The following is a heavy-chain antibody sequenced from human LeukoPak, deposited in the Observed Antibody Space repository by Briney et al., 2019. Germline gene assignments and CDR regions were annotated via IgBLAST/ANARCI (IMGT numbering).Heavy chain of an antibody. V-gene: IGHV1-2*04. Sequence: ASVKVSCKASGYTFTGYYMHWVRQAPGQGLEWMGWINPNSGGTNYAQKFQGWATMTRDTSISTAYMELSRLRSDDTAVYYCARDYGGDSSGYSPDYWGQGTLVTVSS. CDR2: INPNSGGT. J-gene: IGHJ4*02. CDR3: ARDYGGDSSGYSPDY. D-gene: IGHD3-22*01. CDR1: GYTFTGYY.